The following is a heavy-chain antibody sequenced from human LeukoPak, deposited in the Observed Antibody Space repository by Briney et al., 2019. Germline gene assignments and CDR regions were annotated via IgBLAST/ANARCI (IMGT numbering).Heavy chain of an antibody. J-gene: IGHJ1*01. CDR3: ARDSREYQLPMGPGYFQH. Sequence: GGSLRLSCAASGFTFSSYEMNWVRQAPGKGLEWVSYISSSGSTIYYADSVKGRFTISRDNAKNSLYLQMNSLRAEDTAVYYCARDSREYQLPMGPGYFQHWGQGTLVTVSS. CDR2: ISSSGSTI. D-gene: IGHD2-2*01. V-gene: IGHV3-48*03. CDR1: GFTFSSYE.